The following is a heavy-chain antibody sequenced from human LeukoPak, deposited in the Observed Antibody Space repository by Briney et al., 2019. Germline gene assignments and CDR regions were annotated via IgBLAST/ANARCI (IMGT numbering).Heavy chain of an antibody. D-gene: IGHD1-26*01. J-gene: IGHJ4*02. CDR1: GCTFSNAW. V-gene: IGHV3-15*01. Sequence: GGSLRLSCAASGCTFSNAWMSWVRQAPGKGLEWVGRIKSKTDGGTTDYAAPVKGRFTISRDDSKNTLYLQMNSLKTEDTAVYYCTTDKLREGGADFAPFDYWGQGTLVTVSS. CDR3: TTDKLREGGADFAPFDY. CDR2: IKSKTDGGTT.